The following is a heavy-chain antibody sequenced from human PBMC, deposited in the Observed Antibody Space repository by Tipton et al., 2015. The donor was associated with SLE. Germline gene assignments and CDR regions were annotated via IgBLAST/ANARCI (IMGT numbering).Heavy chain of an antibody. V-gene: IGHV4-59*01. J-gene: IGHJ6*03. CDR3: AREGYDSFYYYYYMDV. Sequence: TLSLTCTVSGDSISNYYWSWIRQPPGKGLEWIGYIYYSGYTNHNPSLKSRLTISLDTSTNQFSLKLSSVTAADTAVYYCAREGYDSFYYYYYMDVWGKGTTVTVSS. CDR1: GDSISNYY. CDR2: IYYSGYT. D-gene: IGHD3-22*01.